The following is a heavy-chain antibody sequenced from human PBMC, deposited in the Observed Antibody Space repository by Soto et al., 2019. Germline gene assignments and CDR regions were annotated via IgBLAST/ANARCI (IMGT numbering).Heavy chain of an antibody. Sequence: GGSLRLSCAASGFTFSSYAMSWVRQAPGKGLEWVSAISGSGGSTYYADSVKGRFTISRDNSKNTLYLQMNSLRAEDTAVYYCAKDHVLLWFGDFGGNFDYWGQGTLVTVSS. J-gene: IGHJ4*02. CDR1: GFTFSSYA. CDR2: ISGSGGST. V-gene: IGHV3-23*01. CDR3: AKDHVLLWFGDFGGNFDY. D-gene: IGHD3-10*01.